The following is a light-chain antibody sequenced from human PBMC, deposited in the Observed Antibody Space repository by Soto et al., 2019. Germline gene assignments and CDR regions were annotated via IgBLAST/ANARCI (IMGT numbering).Light chain of an antibody. CDR2: DVS. CDR1: SSDVGGYNY. V-gene: IGLV2-14*01. CDR3: SSYTSSSTLSV. J-gene: IGLJ1*01. Sequence: QSVLTQPSSMSGPPGQSITISCTGTSSDVGGYNYVSWYQQHPGKAPKLMIYDVSNRPSGVSNRFSGSKSGNTASLTISGLQAEDEADYYCSSYTSSSTLSVFGTGTKVTVL.